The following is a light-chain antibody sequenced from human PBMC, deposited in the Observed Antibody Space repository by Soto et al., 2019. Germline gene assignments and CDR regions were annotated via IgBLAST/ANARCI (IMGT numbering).Light chain of an antibody. CDR1: QSVSTY. CDR3: QQHGNRQT. CDR2: DAS. Sequence: EIVLTQSPATLALSPGERATLSCRASQSVSTYLAWYQQKPGQAPRLLISDASNRATGIPARFSGSGSGTDFTLTISSLEPEDFAVYYCQQHGNRQTFGQGTKVEMK. J-gene: IGKJ1*01. V-gene: IGKV3-11*01.